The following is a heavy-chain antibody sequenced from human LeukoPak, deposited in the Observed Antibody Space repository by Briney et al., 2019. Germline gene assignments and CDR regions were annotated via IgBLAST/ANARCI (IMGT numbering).Heavy chain of an antibody. D-gene: IGHD6-19*01. V-gene: IGHV3-7*03. CDR1: GFTFSSYW. CDR3: ASAAGKIGGWLDP. Sequence: GGSLRLSCAASGFTFSSYWMTWVRQTPGKGLEWVANIKQDGSEKYYVDSVKGRFTISRDNAKNSLYLQMNSLRAEDTAVYYCASAAGKIGGWLDPWGQGTLVTVSS. CDR2: IKQDGSEK. J-gene: IGHJ5*02.